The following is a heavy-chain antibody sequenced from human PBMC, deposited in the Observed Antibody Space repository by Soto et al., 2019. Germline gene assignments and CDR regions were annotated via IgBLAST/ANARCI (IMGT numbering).Heavy chain of an antibody. CDR1: GFTFSNYA. V-gene: IGHV3-23*01. Sequence: EVQLLESGGGLVQPGGSLRLSCAASGFTFSNYAMSWVRQAPGKGLEWVSATSGSGGSTYYADSVKGRFTISRDNSKNTGYLQMNSLRAEDTAVYYCAKARCGSTTCYVFDYWGQGTLVTVSS. J-gene: IGHJ4*02. CDR3: AKARCGSTTCYVFDY. D-gene: IGHD2-2*01. CDR2: TSGSGGST.